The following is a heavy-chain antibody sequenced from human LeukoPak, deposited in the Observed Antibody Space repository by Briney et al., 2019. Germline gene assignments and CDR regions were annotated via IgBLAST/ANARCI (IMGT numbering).Heavy chain of an antibody. CDR2: TYYRSKWYN. D-gene: IGHD6-19*01. Sequence: PSQTLSLTCAISGDSVSSNNATWNWIRQSPSRGLEWLGRTYYRSKWYNDYAVSVKSRITVNPDTSKNQFSLQLNSVTPEDTAVYYCARDLAVAGTINWLDSWGQGTLVTVSS. J-gene: IGHJ5*01. V-gene: IGHV6-1*01. CDR1: GDSVSSNNAT. CDR3: ARDLAVAGTINWLDS.